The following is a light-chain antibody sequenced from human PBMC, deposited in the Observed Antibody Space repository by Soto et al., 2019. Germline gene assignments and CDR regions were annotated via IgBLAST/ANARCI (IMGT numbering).Light chain of an antibody. CDR3: MQGTHWPYT. Sequence: DVVMTQSPLSLPVTLGQPASISCRSSQSLVHSDGNTYLNWFQQRPGQSPRRLIYKVSNRDSGVPDRFSGSGSGTDFTLKISRVEAEDFAVYYCMQGTHWPYTFGLGTKLDIK. J-gene: IGKJ2*01. CDR1: QSLVHSDGNTY. V-gene: IGKV2-30*02. CDR2: KVS.